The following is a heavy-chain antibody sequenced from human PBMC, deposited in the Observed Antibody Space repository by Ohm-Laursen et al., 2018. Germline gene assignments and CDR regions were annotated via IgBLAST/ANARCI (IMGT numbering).Heavy chain of an antibody. CDR2: INQSGST. CDR1: GGSFSGYY. Sequence: SDTLSLTCAVYGGSFSGYYWSWIRQPPGKGLEWIGEINQSGSTNYNPSLKSRVTISVDTSKNQFSLKLSSVAAADTAVYYCASGVVVPAAIDYYYGMDVWGQGTTVTVSS. CDR3: ASGVVVPAAIDYYYGMDV. V-gene: IGHV4-34*01. J-gene: IGHJ6*02. D-gene: IGHD2-2*02.